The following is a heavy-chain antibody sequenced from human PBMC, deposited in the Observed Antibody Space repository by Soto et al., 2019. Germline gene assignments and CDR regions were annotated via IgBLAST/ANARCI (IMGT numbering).Heavy chain of an antibody. Sequence: ASVKVSCKASGYTFTVYYMHWVLQSPGQGLEWMGWINPNSGGTNYAQKFQGWVTMTRDTSISTAYMELSRLRSDDTAVYYCARSSIVGALVDYWGQGTLVTVSS. V-gene: IGHV1-2*04. CDR3: ARSSIVGALVDY. J-gene: IGHJ4*02. CDR1: GYTFTVYY. D-gene: IGHD1-26*01. CDR2: INPNSGGT.